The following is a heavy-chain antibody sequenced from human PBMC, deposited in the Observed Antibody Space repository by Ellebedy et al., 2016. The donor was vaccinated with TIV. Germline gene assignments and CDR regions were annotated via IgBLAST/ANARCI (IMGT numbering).Heavy chain of an antibody. J-gene: IGHJ4*02. CDR3: AREPHSFDY. CDR2: IYHSGST. CDR1: GHSISSGYY. Sequence: SETLSLTXTVSGHSISSGYYWGWIRQPPGKGLEWIGSIYHSGSTYYNPSLKSRVTISVDTSKNQFSLKLSSVTAADTAVYYCAREPHSFDYWGQGTLVTVSS. V-gene: IGHV4-38-2*02.